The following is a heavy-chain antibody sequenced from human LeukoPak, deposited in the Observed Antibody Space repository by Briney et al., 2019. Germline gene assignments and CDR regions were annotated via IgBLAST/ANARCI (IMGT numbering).Heavy chain of an antibody. V-gene: IGHV4-39*07. J-gene: IGHJ6*03. CDR2: IYYSGST. Sequence: SETLSLTCVVSGDSITTHNYYWGWIRQSPGKGLEWIGNIYYSGSTYYNPSLKSRVTISVDTSKNQFSLKLSSVTAADTAVYYCARLDIAAALTAGYYYYMDVWGKGTTVTISS. D-gene: IGHD6-13*01. CDR1: GDSITTHNYY. CDR3: ARLDIAAALTAGYYYYMDV.